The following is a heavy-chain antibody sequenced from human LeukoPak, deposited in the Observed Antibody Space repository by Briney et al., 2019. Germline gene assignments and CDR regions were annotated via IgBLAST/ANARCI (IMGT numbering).Heavy chain of an antibody. J-gene: IGHJ4*02. CDR1: GFTFSNAW. CDR3: TTDRDYDILTGIPRRGFLDY. V-gene: IGHV3-15*01. D-gene: IGHD3-9*01. CDR2: IKSKTDGGTT. Sequence: PGGSLRLSCAASGFTFSNAWMSWVRQAPGKGLEWVGRIKSKTDGGTTDYAAPVEGRFTISRDDSKNTLHLQMNSLKTEDTAVYYCTTDRDYDILTGIPRRGFLDYWGQGTLVTVSS.